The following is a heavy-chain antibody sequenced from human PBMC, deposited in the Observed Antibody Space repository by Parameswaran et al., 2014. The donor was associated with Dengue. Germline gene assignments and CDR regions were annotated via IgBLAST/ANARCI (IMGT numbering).Heavy chain of an antibody. CDR3: ARGPRDSPYRYFYYGMDV. CDR2: TSHSGST. V-gene: IGHV4-34*01. D-gene: IGHD2-15*01. Sequence: RWIRQPPGKGLEWVGETSHSGSTNYNPSLKSRVTISVDTSKNQFSLKLSSVTAADTAVYYCARGPRDSPYRYFYYGMDVWGQGTTVTVSS. J-gene: IGHJ6*02.